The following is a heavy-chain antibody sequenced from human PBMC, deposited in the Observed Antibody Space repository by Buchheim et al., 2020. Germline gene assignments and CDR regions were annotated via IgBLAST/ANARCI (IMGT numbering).Heavy chain of an antibody. J-gene: IGHJ4*02. V-gene: IGHV1-8*01. CDR2: MNPKNGNT. CDR1: GYTFTNYD. D-gene: IGHD4-17*01. CDR3: ARGDLVDSDDYRPLDY. Sequence: QVQLVQSGAEVKKPGASVKVSCKTSGYTFTNYDINWVRQATGQGLEWMGWMNPKNGNTGYARNFQGGVTMTSDTSTSTAYLELTNLRSEDTAVYYCARGDLVDSDDYRPLDYWGQGTL.